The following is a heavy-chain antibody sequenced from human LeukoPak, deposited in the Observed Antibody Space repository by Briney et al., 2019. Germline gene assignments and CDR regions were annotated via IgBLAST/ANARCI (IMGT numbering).Heavy chain of an antibody. Sequence: GGSLRLSCAASGFIFNSYGMHWVRQAPGKGLEWVAFIRYDGSNKYYADSVKGRFTISRDNSKNTLYLQMNSLRAEDTAVYYCARDTYSSGHGDYWGQGTLVTVSS. J-gene: IGHJ4*02. CDR2: IRYDGSNK. V-gene: IGHV3-30*02. CDR1: GFIFNSYG. CDR3: ARDTYSSGHGDY. D-gene: IGHD6-19*01.